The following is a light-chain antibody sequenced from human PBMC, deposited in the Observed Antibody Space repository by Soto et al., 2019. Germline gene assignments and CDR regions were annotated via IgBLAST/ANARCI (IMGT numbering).Light chain of an antibody. Sequence: EIVMTQSPATLSVSPGERATLSCRASQSVSSNLAWYQQKPGQTPSLLIYGASTRATGVPARFSGSGSGTEFTLTIGSLQSADFAVYYCPQYNNWITFGQGTRLEIK. V-gene: IGKV3-15*01. J-gene: IGKJ5*01. CDR1: QSVSSN. CDR2: GAS. CDR3: PQYNNWIT.